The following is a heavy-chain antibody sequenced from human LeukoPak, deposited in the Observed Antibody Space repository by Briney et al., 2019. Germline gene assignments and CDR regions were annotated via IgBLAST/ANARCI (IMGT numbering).Heavy chain of an antibody. J-gene: IGHJ4*02. V-gene: IGHV3-74*01. CDR2: ITTDGSDA. CDR1: GFSFSSYW. Sequence: GGSLRLSCAASGFSFSSYWMHWVRQAPGKGLVWVSCITTDGSDARYADSVKGRFTISRDNAKNTLYLQMHSLSAEDTAVYFCARSGTVTTSDFDSWGQGTLVTVSS. D-gene: IGHD4-11*01. CDR3: ARSGTVTTSDFDS.